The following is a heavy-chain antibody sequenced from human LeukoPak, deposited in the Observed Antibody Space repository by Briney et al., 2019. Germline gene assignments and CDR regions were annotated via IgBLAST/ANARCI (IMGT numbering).Heavy chain of an antibody. Sequence: PSETLSLTCTVSGGSISSNYWSWIRQPPGKGLEWIGYIYNSGSTNYNPSLKSRVTISVDTSKNQFSLKLSSVTAADTAVYYCARGDYYGCNFDYWGQGTLVTVSS. J-gene: IGHJ4*02. V-gene: IGHV4-59*01. CDR2: IYNSGST. CDR1: GGSISSNY. CDR3: ARGDYYGCNFDY. D-gene: IGHD3-10*01.